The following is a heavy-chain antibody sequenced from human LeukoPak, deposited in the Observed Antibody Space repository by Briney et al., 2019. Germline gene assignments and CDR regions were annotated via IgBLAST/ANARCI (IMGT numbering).Heavy chain of an antibody. CDR2: ISYDGSNK. D-gene: IGHD4-23*01. J-gene: IGHJ4*02. V-gene: IGHV3-30*18. CDR3: AKDLSMGNTVVTPFPDY. CDR1: GFTFSSYG. Sequence: HSGGSLRLSCAASGFTFSSYGMHWVRQAPGKGLEWVAVISYDGSNKYYADSVKGRFTISRDNSKNTLYLQMNSLRAEDTAVYYCAKDLSMGNTVVTPFPDYWGQGTLVTVSS.